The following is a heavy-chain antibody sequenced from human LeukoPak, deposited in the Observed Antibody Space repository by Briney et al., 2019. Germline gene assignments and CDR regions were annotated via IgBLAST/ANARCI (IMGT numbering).Heavy chain of an antibody. CDR3: AKDHSVRGDPFGDY. J-gene: IGHJ4*02. V-gene: IGHV3-48*03. CDR1: GFTFSSYE. Sequence: GGSLRLSCAASGFTFSSYEMNWVRQAPGKGLEWVSYISSSGSTIYYADSVKGRFTISRDNAKNSLYLQMNSLRAEDTAVYYCAKDHSVRGDPFGDYWGQGTLVTVSS. CDR2: ISSSGSTI. D-gene: IGHD3-10*01.